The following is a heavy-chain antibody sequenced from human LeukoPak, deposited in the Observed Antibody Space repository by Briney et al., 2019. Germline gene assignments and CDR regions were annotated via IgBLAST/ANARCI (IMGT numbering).Heavy chain of an antibody. J-gene: IGHJ4*02. CDR3: ARDASSRPGDY. V-gene: IGHV1-46*01. CDR2: INPSGGST. Sequence: GASVTVSCKASGYTFTSYYMHWVRQAPGQGLEWMGIINPSGGSTSYAQKFQGRVTMTRDTSTSTVYMELSSLRSEDTAVYYCARDASSRPGDYWGQGTLVTVSS. D-gene: IGHD6-13*01. CDR1: GYTFTSYY.